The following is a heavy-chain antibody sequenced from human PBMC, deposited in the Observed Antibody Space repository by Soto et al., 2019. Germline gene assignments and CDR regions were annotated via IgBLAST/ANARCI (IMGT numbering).Heavy chain of an antibody. D-gene: IGHD6-13*01. CDR3: ARDSAAAGTVYPDY. CDR1: GYTFTSYG. CDR2: ISAYNGNT. J-gene: IGHJ4*02. Sequence: GASVKVSCKASGYTFTSYGISWVRQAPGQGLEWMGWISAYNGNTNYAQKLQGRVTMTTDTSTSTAYMELRSLRSDDTAVYYCARDSAAAGTVYPDYWGQGTLVTVSS. V-gene: IGHV1-18*01.